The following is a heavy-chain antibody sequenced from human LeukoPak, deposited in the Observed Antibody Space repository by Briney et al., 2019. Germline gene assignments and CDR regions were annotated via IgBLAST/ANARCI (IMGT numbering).Heavy chain of an antibody. Sequence: SETLSLTCTVSSGSVSSGSYYWIWLRQPPGKGLEWIGYTYYSGSTDYTPSLKSRVTISVDTSKNQFSLKLSSVTAADTAVYYCARAGNWNDLDYWGQGTLVTVS. CDR1: SGSVSSGSYY. D-gene: IGHD1-1*01. CDR2: TYYSGST. CDR3: ARAGNWNDLDY. J-gene: IGHJ4*02. V-gene: IGHV4-61*01.